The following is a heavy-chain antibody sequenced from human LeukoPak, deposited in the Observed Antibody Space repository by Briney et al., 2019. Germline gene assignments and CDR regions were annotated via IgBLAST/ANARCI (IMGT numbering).Heavy chain of an antibody. D-gene: IGHD6-19*01. V-gene: IGHV4-30-2*01. Sequence: SQTLSLTCTVSGGSISSGGYYWSWIRQPPGKGLEWIGYIYLSGSTYYNPSLKSRVSISVDRSKNQFSLKLSSVTAADTAVYYCARDTSSGWNAFDIWGQGTMVTVSS. J-gene: IGHJ3*02. CDR1: GGSISSGGYY. CDR2: IYLSGST. CDR3: ARDTSSGWNAFDI.